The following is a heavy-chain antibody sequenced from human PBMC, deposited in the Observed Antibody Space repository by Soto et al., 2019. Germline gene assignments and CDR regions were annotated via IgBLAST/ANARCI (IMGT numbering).Heavy chain of an antibody. Sequence: SETLSLTCTVSGSSISSSSYYWGWIREPPGKGLEWIGSIYYSGSTYYNPSLKSRVTISVDTSKNQFSLKLSSVAAADTAVYYCARRGSGSYYGYYYYGMDVWGQGTTVT. D-gene: IGHD3-10*01. CDR2: IYYSGST. CDR1: GSSISSSSYY. V-gene: IGHV4-39*01. J-gene: IGHJ6*02. CDR3: ARRGSGSYYGYYYYGMDV.